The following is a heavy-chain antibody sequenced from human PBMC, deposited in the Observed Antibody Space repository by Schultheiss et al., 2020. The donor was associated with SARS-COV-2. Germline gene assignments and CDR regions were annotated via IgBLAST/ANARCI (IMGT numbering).Heavy chain of an antibody. J-gene: IGHJ3*02. CDR1: GFTFSSYW. Sequence: GGSLRLSCAASGFTFSSYWMHWVRQAPGKGLVWVSRINSDGSSTSYADSVKGRFTISRDNAKNTLYLQMNSLRAEDTAVYYCAREILTYYYDSSGTVGLSAGFDIWGQGTMVTVSS. V-gene: IGHV3-74*01. CDR3: AREILTYYYDSSGTVGLSAGFDI. CDR2: INSDGSST. D-gene: IGHD3-22*01.